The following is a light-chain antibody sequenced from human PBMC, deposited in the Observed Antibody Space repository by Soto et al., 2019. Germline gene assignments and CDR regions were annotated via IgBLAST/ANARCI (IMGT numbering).Light chain of an antibody. CDR1: QSVSSY. CDR3: QKYGSSHRT. J-gene: IGKJ1*01. CDR2: GAS. Sequence: EIVLTQAPGTLSLSPGGRATLAGSASQSVSSYLAWYQQKPGQSPRLLIYGASSRATGIPDRFSGSGSGTDFTLTIRRLEPEDFAVYYCQKYGSSHRTFGQGNTVDIK. V-gene: IGKV3-20*01.